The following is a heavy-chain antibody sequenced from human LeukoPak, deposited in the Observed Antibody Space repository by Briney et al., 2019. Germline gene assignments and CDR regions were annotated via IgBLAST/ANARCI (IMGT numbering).Heavy chain of an antibody. J-gene: IGHJ1*01. V-gene: IGHV3-23*01. Sequence: LPGGPLRLSCAASGFTFSIYAMSWVRQAPGKGLEWVSAISGGGGNTYYEASVKGRFTISRDNSKNTLDLQMNSLRAEDTAMYYWAGDRRYDSSGYFQHWGQGTLVAVSS. D-gene: IGHD3-22*01. CDR1: GFTFSIYA. CDR3: AGDRRYDSSGYFQH. CDR2: ISGGGGNT.